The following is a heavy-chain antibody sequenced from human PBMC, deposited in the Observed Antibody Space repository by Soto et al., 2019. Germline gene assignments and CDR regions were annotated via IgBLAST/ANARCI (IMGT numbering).Heavy chain of an antibody. V-gene: IGHV1-18*01. CDR1: GYTFTSYG. CDR2: ISAYNGNT. D-gene: IGHD3-16*02. J-gene: IGHJ4*02. CDR3: ARDSSIMITFGGAIAPVSIDY. Sequence: QVQLVQSGAEVKKPGASVKVSCKASGYTFTSYGISWVRQAPGQGLEWMVWISAYNGNTNYAQKIQGRVTMTTDTSTSTAYMELSSLRSDDTAVYYCARDSSIMITFGGAIAPVSIDYWGQGTLVTVSS.